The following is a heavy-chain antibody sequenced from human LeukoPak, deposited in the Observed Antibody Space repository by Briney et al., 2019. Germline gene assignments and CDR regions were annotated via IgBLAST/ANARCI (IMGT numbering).Heavy chain of an antibody. Sequence: GGSLILSCAASGFSFSDYAIYWVRQAPGEGLEWVSVISGGGSTTYADSVKRRFTISRDNSRNTVYLQMDNLRVEDMAVYYCVRSTGYFYYGMDVWGQGTTVTVS. CDR3: VRSTGYFYYGMDV. J-gene: IGHJ6*02. CDR2: ISGGGST. CDR1: GFSFSDYA. V-gene: IGHV3-23*01.